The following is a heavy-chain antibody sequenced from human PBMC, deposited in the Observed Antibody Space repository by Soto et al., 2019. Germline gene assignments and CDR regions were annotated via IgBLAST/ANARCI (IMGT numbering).Heavy chain of an antibody. CDR2: IWYDGSNK. D-gene: IGHD2-15*01. CDR1: GFTFSSYG. J-gene: IGHJ4*02. Sequence: QPGGSLRLSCAASGFTFSSYGMHWFRQAPGKGLEWVAVIWYDGSNKYYADSVKGRFTISRDNSKNTLYLQMNSLRAEDTAVYYCARDTLGYYFDYWGQGTLVTVSS. V-gene: IGHV3-33*01. CDR3: ARDTLGYYFDY.